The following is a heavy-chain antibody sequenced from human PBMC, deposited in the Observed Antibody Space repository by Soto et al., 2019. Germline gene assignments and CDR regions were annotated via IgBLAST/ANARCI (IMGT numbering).Heavy chain of an antibody. CDR1: GGTFSSYA. Sequence: SVMVSCKASGGTFSSYAISWVRQAPGQGLEWMGGIIPIFGTANYAQKFQGRVTITADKSTSTAYMELSSLRSEDTAVYYCASLRGGFDYYYGMDVWGQGTTVTVSS. V-gene: IGHV1-69*06. D-gene: IGHD3-16*01. J-gene: IGHJ6*02. CDR3: ASLRGGFDYYYGMDV. CDR2: IIPIFGTA.